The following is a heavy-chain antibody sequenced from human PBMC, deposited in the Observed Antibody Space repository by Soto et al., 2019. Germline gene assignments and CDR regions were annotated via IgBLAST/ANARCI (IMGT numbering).Heavy chain of an antibody. CDR1: GCSFITNYY. J-gene: IGHJ3*02. D-gene: IGHD5-12*01. CDR2: INPTGSMT. CDR3: ARDTGYDHDAFDI. Sequence: ASVKVSCKASGCSFITNYYMHWVRQAPGQGLEWMGIINPTGSMTKYSQRFQGRLTMTRDTSTSTDYMELTTLTSEDTAVYFCARDTGYDHDAFDIWGQGTMVTVSS. V-gene: IGHV1-46*01.